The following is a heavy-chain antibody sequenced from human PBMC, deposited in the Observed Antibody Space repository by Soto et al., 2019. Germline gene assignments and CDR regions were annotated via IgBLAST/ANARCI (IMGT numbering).Heavy chain of an antibody. V-gene: IGHV3-23*01. D-gene: IGHD6-6*01. CDR2: ISGSGGST. CDR1: GFTFSSYA. Sequence: GGSLRLCCAASGFTFSSYAMSWVRQAPGKGLEWVSAISGSGGSTYYADSVKGRFTISRDNSKNTLYLQMNSLRAEDTAVYYYAKVMAARRLSAFDIWGQGTMVTVSS. CDR3: AKVMAARRLSAFDI. J-gene: IGHJ3*02.